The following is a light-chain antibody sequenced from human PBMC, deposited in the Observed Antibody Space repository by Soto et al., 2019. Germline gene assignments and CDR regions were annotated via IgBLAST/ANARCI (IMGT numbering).Light chain of an antibody. CDR1: QSVSSNY. J-gene: IGKJ4*01. Sequence: EIVLTQSPATLSLSPWERATLSCRASQSVSSNYLAWYQQKPGQAPRFLIYGASSRATGIPDRFSGSGSGTDFTLTISRLEPEDFAVYYCQQYGSSPLTFGGGTKVDIK. CDR3: QQYGSSPLT. V-gene: IGKV3-20*01. CDR2: GAS.